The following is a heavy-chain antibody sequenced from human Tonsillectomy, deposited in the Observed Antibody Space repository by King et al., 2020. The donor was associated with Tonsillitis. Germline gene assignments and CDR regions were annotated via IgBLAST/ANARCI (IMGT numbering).Heavy chain of an antibody. Sequence: QLVQSGGGVVQPGGSLRLSCAASGFTFSSYGMHWVRQAPGKGREWVAFIRYDGSNKNYTDSVKGRFTISRDNSKNTLSLQMNSLRGEDTAVYYCAKDMAAILTGYSDYGMDVWGQGTTVTVSS. D-gene: IGHD3-9*01. CDR3: AKDMAAILTGYSDYGMDV. CDR2: IRYDGSNK. J-gene: IGHJ6*02. CDR1: GFTFSSYG. V-gene: IGHV3-30*02.